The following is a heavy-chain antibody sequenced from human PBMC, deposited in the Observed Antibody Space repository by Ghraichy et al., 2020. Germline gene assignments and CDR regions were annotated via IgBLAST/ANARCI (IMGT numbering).Heavy chain of an antibody. CDR3: ARDHPNYYDSTGYQTDY. D-gene: IGHD3-22*01. CDR1: GYTFTSYG. J-gene: IGHJ4*02. CDR2: ISTYNGDT. V-gene: IGHV1-18*04. Sequence: ASVKVSCKTSGYTFTSYGISWVRQAPGQGLEWMGWISTYNGDTNFAQKLQGRVTMTTDTSTSTAYMELRSLGSDDTAVYYCARDHPNYYDSTGYQTDYWGQGTLVTVSS.